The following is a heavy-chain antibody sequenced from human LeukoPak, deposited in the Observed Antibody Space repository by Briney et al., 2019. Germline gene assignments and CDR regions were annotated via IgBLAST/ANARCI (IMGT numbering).Heavy chain of an antibody. CDR3: ARASVLLSADY. D-gene: IGHD3-10*01. CDR2: IYNSGGT. J-gene: IGHJ4*02. Sequence: PSETLSLTCTVSGGSISSYYWSWIRQPPGKGLEWIGYIYNSGGTKYNPSLKSRLTISVDTSKNQFSLNLTSVTAADTAVYYCARASVLLSADYWGQGTLVTVSS. CDR1: GGSISSYY. V-gene: IGHV4-59*01.